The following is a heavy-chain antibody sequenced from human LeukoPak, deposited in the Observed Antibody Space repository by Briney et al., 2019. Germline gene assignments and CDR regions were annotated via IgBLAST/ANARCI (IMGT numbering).Heavy chain of an antibody. CDR1: GFTFSDYY. D-gene: IGHD2-2*01. V-gene: IGHV3-11*01. J-gene: IGHJ5*02. CDR2: ISGSGRTI. CDR3: ARDIVVVPLVMGWFDP. Sequence: GGSLRLSCAASGFTFSDYYMSWIRQAPGKGLEWVSYISGSGRTIYYADSVKGRFTISRDNAKNSLYLQMNSLRAEDTAVYYCARDIVVVPLVMGWFDPWGQRTLVTVSS.